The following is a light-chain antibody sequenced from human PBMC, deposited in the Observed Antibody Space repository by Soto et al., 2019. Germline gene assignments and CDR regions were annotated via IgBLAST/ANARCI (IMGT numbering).Light chain of an antibody. Sequence: QSALTQPASVSGSPGQSITVSCTGTNTDVGGYNYVSWYQHRPGKAPRLMIYEVRNRLSGVSNRFSGSKSGNTASLTISGLQSEDEADYYCNSYTPPGDLVFGSGTKLTVL. CDR1: NTDVGGYNY. J-gene: IGLJ3*02. CDR2: EVR. V-gene: IGLV2-14*01. CDR3: NSYTPPGDLV.